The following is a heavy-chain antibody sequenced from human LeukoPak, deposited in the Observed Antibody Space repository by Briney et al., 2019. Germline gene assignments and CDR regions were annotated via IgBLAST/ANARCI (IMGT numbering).Heavy chain of an antibody. Sequence: GGSLRLSCAASAFTFSSYAMSWVRQAPGKRLEWVSAISGSGGSTYYADSVKGRFTISRDNSKNTLYLQMNSLRAEDTAVYYCAKDLMTTVTSFDYWGQGTLVTVSS. CDR1: AFTFSSYA. V-gene: IGHV3-23*01. J-gene: IGHJ4*02. CDR3: AKDLMTTVTSFDY. CDR2: ISGSGGST. D-gene: IGHD4-11*01.